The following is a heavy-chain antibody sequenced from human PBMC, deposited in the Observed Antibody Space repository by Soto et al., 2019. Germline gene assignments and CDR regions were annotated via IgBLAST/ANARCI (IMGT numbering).Heavy chain of an antibody. CDR1: GFTFSTYA. CDR2: ISGSGGNT. D-gene: IGHD2-15*01. V-gene: IGHV3-23*01. CDR3: AKDQEVVAAVSHLDY. J-gene: IGHJ4*02. Sequence: GGSLRLSCAASGFTFSTYAMIWVRQAPGKGLEWVSSISGSGGNTYYADSVKGRFTISRDNSKTTLYLQMNSLRAEDTAVYYCAKDQEVVAAVSHLDYWGQGTLVTVSS.